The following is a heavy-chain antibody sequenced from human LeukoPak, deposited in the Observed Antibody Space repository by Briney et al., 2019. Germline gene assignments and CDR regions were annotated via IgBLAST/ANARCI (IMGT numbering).Heavy chain of an antibody. CDR1: GFTFTSSA. D-gene: IGHD5-12*01. CDR2: IVVGSGNT. V-gene: IGHV1-58*02. Sequence: ASVKVSCKASGFTFTSSAMQWVRQARGQRLEWIGWIVVGSGNTNYAQKFQERVTITRDMSTNTAYMELSSLRSEDTAVYYCAADRGDIVTTIFSDQRPPLYYWGQGTLVTVSS. J-gene: IGHJ4*02. CDR3: AADRGDIVTTIFSDQRPPLYY.